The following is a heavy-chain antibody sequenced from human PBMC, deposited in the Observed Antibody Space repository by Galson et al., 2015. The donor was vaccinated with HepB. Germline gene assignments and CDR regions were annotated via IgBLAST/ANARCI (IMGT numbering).Heavy chain of an antibody. J-gene: IGHJ4*02. CDR1: GDTFDNFG. Sequence: SVKVSCKASGDTFDNFGINWVRQAPGQGLEWMGRIIPILGITNYAQKFQGRVTITADKSTYTAHMEVTSLSSDDTAVYFCARGWAYNLIVGYFDFWGQGTLVTVSS. D-gene: IGHD1-26*01. V-gene: IGHV1-69*04. CDR3: ARGWAYNLIVGYFDF. CDR2: IIPILGIT.